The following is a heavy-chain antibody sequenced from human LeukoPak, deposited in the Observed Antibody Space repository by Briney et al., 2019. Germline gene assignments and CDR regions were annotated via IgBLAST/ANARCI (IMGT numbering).Heavy chain of an antibody. D-gene: IGHD1-14*01. Sequence: SETMSLTCAVSGYSISSGYYWGWIRQPPGKGLEWIGSIYHSGSTYYNPSLKSRVTISVDTSKNQFSLKLSSVTAADTAVYYCARARGGITRLDYWGQGTLVTVSS. V-gene: IGHV4-38-2*01. CDR1: GYSISSGYY. CDR2: IYHSGST. J-gene: IGHJ4*02. CDR3: ARARGGITRLDY.